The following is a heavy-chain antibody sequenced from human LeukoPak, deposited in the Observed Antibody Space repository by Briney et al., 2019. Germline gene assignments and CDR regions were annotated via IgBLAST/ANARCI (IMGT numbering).Heavy chain of an antibody. CDR3: ARGKYGGYFIDY. V-gene: IGHV3-74*01. CDR2: IKPDGSDT. CDR1: GFTFTTHW. J-gene: IGHJ4*02. D-gene: IGHD5-12*01. Sequence: PGGSLRLSCGASGFTFTTHWIHWVRQAPGKGLVWVSRIKPDGSDTNYADSVKGRFTISRDNAKNTVYLQMNSLRAEDTAVYYCARGKYGGYFIDYWGQGTLVTVPS.